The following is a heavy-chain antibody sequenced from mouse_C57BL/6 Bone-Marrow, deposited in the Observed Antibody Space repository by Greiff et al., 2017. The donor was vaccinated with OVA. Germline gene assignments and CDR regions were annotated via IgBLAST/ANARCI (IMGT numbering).Heavy chain of an antibody. CDR1: GYAFSSSW. V-gene: IGHV1-82*01. J-gene: IGHJ2*01. D-gene: IGHD2-3*01. Sequence: VKLMESGPELVKPGASVKISCKASGYAFSSSWMNWVKQRPGTGLEWIGRIYPGDGDTNYNGKFKGKATLPADKSSSTAYTQLSSLTSEASAVYFCARHEDGYYASYFDYWGQGTTLTVSS. CDR2: IYPGDGDT. CDR3: ARHEDGYYASYFDY.